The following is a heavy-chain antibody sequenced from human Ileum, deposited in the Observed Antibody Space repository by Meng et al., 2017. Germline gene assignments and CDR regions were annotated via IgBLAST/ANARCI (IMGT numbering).Heavy chain of an antibody. CDR2: VYNTGNT. D-gene: IGHD2-21*02. CDR3: ARGGGGDWPNWFDP. CDR1: GGSVSSANAY. V-gene: IGHV4-61*01. Sequence: QVRLQESGPGLLRPSGTLSLPCTVSGGSVSSANAYWSWIRQTPGKGLEWIGYVYNTGNTNSNPSLRSRLTMSVDTSNSQFSLKLTPVTAADTAVYYCARGGGGDWPNWFDPWGQGTLVTVSS. J-gene: IGHJ5*02.